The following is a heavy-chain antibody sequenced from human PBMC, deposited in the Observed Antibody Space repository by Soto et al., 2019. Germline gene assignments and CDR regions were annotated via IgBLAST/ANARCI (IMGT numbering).Heavy chain of an antibody. CDR1: GYTFTSYA. J-gene: IGHJ5*02. CDR3: ARDRSDNIASGGRDNWFDP. Sequence: ASVKVSCKASGYTFTSYAISWVRQAPGQGLEWMGWISAYNGNTNYAQKLQGRVTMTTDTSTSTAYMELTSLRSDDTAVYYCARDRSDNIASGGRDNWFDPWGQVPRGTFST. CDR2: ISAYNGNT. V-gene: IGHV1-18*01. D-gene: IGHD6-13*01.